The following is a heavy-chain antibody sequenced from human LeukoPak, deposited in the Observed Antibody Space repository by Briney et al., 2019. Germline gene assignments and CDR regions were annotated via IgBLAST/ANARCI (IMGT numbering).Heavy chain of an antibody. V-gene: IGHV3-23*01. Sequence: AGGSLRLSCAASGFTFSSYAMSWVRQAPGKGLEWVSAISGSGGSTYYADSVKGRFTISRDNAKNTLYLQMNILRVEDTAVYYCARMAGANAFDIWGQGTMVTVSS. CDR3: ARMAGANAFDI. D-gene: IGHD1-26*01. CDR2: ISGSGGST. J-gene: IGHJ3*02. CDR1: GFTFSSYA.